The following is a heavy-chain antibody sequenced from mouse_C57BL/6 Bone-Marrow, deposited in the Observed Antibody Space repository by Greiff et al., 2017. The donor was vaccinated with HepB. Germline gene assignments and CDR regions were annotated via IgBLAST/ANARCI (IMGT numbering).Heavy chain of an antibody. J-gene: IGHJ4*01. CDR1: GFSFTSYG. D-gene: IGHD5-2*01. Sequence: VQLVESGPGLVQPSQCLSITCTVSGFSFTSYGVHWVRQPPGKGLEWLGVIWSGGSTDYNAAFISRLSISKDNSKSQVFFKMNSLQADDTAIYYCAKIGGIHFHGAMDYWGQGTSVTVSS. V-gene: IGHV2-4*01. CDR2: IWSGGST. CDR3: AKIGGIHFHGAMDY.